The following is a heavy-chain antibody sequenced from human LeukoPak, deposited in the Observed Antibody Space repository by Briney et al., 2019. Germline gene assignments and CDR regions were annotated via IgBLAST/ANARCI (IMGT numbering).Heavy chain of an antibody. CDR1: GGSISSGGYY. J-gene: IGHJ6*02. Sequence: SQTLSLTCTVSGGSISSGGYYWSWIRQHPGKGLEWIGYIYYSGSTYYNPSLKSRVTISVDTSKNQFSLKLSSVTAADTAVYYCARESRFLENYYGMDVWGQGTRSPSP. D-gene: IGHD3-3*01. CDR2: IYYSGST. V-gene: IGHV4-31*03. CDR3: ARESRFLENYYGMDV.